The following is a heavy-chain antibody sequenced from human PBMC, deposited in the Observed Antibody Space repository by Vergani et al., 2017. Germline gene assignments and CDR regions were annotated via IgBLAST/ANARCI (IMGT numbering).Heavy chain of an antibody. CDR1: GFTFSNAW. CDR2: IKRKTDGVTT. CDR3: TTVSMVRGVMTDY. Sequence: EVQLVESGGGLVKPGGSLRLSCAASGFTFSNAWMSWVRQAPGKGLEWVGRIKRKTDGVTTDYAAPVKGRFTISRDDSKITLYLKMNSLKTEDTAVCYCTTVSMVRGVMTDYWGQGTLVTVSS. D-gene: IGHD3-10*01. V-gene: IGHV3-15*01. J-gene: IGHJ4*02.